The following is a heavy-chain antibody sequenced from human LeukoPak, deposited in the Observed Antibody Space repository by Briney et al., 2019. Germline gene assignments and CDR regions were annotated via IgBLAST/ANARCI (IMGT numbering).Heavy chain of an antibody. CDR1: GYTFTSYG. CDR3: AREYYYDSSGYRYYGKDV. J-gene: IGHJ6*04. D-gene: IGHD3-22*01. Sequence: GGSVRVSCKASGYTFTSYGISWVRQAPGQGLEWMGWISAYNGNTNYAQKVQGRVTMTTDTSTSKAYMELRSLRSDYTAVYYCAREYYYDSSGYRYYGKDVWGEGNTVTVSS. V-gene: IGHV1-18*01. CDR2: ISAYNGNT.